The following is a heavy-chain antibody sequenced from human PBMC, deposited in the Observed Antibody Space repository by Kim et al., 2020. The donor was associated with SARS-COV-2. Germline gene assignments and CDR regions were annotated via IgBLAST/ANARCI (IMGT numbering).Heavy chain of an antibody. CDR3: ATGVRGMTTIES. CDR2: VSFDGGNK. V-gene: IGHV3-30*03. Sequence: GGSLRLSCAASGFTFSNYGMHWVRQAPGKGLEWVTVVSFDGGNKYYVDSVKGRFTISRDNSKNTLYLQMNGLRVDDTAVYYCATGVRGMTTIESRGQGTLVTVSS. J-gene: IGHJ4*02. D-gene: IGHD4-4*01. CDR1: GFTFSNYG.